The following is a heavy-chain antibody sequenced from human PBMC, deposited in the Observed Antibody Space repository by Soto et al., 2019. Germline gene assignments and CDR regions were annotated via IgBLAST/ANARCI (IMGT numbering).Heavy chain of an antibody. V-gene: IGHV4-61*08. CDR1: GDSVSSGGNY. CDR2: IHYSGSV. J-gene: IGHJ4*02. CDR3: ARESEDLTSNFDY. Sequence: ETLSLTCTVSGDSVSSGGNYWSWIRQPPGEGLEWIAYIHYSGSVNYNPSLKSRVTISVDTSKNQVSLSAEDTAVYYCARESEDLTSNFDYWGQGTLVTVSS.